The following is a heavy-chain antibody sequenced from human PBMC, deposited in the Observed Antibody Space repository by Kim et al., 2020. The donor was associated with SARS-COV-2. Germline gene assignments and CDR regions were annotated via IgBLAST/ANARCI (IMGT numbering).Heavy chain of an antibody. CDR3: ARHGVTMTFDP. CDR2: T. D-gene: IGHD3-22*01. J-gene: IGHJ5*02. Sequence: TNYNPSLKSRVTISVDTSKNQFSLKLSSVTAADTAVYYCARHGVTMTFDPWGQGTLVTVSS. V-gene: IGHV4-59*08.